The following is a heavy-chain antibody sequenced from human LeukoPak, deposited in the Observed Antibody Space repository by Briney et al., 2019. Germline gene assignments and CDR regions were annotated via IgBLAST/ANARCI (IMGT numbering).Heavy chain of an antibody. J-gene: IGHJ5*02. CDR1: GFTVSSNY. D-gene: IGHD3-3*01. CDR3: AKPTYSTYYDFWSGYSLFDP. CDR2: IYSGGST. V-gene: IGHV3-53*01. Sequence: RPGGSLRLSCAPSGFTVSSNYMSWVRQAPGTGLEWVSVIYSGGSTYYADSVKGRFTISRDNYKNTLYLQMNSLRAEDTAVYYCAKPTYSTYYDFWSGYSLFDPWRRGTLVTVSS.